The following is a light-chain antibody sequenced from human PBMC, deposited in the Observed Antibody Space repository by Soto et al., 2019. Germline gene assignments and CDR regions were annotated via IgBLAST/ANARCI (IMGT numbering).Light chain of an antibody. V-gene: IGKV1-39*01. CDR1: QHIRTY. CDR3: QHYTISGCT. J-gene: IGKJ2*02. CDR2: KSS. Sequence: DIQMTQSPSSLSASVGDRVTFTCRASQHIRTYLNWYQRKPGEAPKLLIYKSSTSQPGVPSRFSGSGSGTDFTLTISTLQPGDFATYYCQHYTISGCTFGQGTKLEIK.